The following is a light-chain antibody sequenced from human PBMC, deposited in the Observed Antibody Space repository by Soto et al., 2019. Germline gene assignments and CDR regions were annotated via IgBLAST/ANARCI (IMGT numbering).Light chain of an antibody. Sequence: EIVMTQSPATLSVSPGERATLSCRASQSVSSNLAWYQRQPGQAPRLLISGASTRATGIPARFSGSGSGTEFTLTISSLQSEDFAVYYCQQYNNWPRTFGQGTKVDIK. J-gene: IGKJ1*01. CDR3: QQYNNWPRT. CDR1: QSVSSN. V-gene: IGKV3-15*01. CDR2: GAS.